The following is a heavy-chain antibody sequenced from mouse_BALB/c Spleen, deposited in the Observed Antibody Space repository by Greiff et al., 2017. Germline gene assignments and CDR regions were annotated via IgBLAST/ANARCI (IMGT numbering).Heavy chain of an antibody. CDR2: ILPGSGST. J-gene: IGHJ3*01. D-gene: IGHD3-1*01. CDR3: ARRGQLGPWFAY. Sequence: QVQLQQSGAELMKPGASVKISCKATGYTFSSYWIEWVKQRPGHGLEWIGEILPGSGSTNYNEKFKGKATFTADTSSNTAYMQLSSLTSEDSAVYYCARRGQLGPWFAYWGQGTLVTVSA. CDR1: GYTFSSYW. V-gene: IGHV1-9*01.